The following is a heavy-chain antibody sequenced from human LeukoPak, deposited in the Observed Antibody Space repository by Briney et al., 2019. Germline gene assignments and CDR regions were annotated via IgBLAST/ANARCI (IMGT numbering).Heavy chain of an antibody. Sequence: GASVKVSCKASGYTFTSYDINWVRQATGQGLEWMGWMNPNSGNTGYAQKFQGRVTITRNTSISTAYMELSSLRSEDTAVYYCARVSRYYGDYEWGQGTLVTVSS. CDR2: MNPNSGNT. J-gene: IGHJ4*02. D-gene: IGHD4-17*01. CDR3: ARVSRYYGDYE. CDR1: GYTFTSYD. V-gene: IGHV1-8*01.